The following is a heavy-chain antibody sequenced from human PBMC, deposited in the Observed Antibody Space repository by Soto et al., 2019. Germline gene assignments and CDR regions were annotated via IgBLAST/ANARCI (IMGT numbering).Heavy chain of an antibody. CDR2: IYWDDDK. CDR1: GFSLRTSGVG. V-gene: IGHV2-5*02. J-gene: IGHJ4*02. Sequence: QITLKESGPPLVKPTQTLTLTCTFSGFSLRTSGVGVGWIRQPPGKALEWLALIYWDDDKRYSPSPKSRLTITKVTSNNQVVLTMTNMDPVDTAAYYCAHSPQSVTTLGKFDYWGRGTLVTVSS. D-gene: IGHD4-17*01. CDR3: AHSPQSVTTLGKFDY.